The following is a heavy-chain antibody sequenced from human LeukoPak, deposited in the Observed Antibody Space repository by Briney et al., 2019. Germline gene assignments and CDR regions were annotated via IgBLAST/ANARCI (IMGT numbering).Heavy chain of an antibody. D-gene: IGHD5/OR15-5a*01. V-gene: IGHV3-53*01. J-gene: IGHJ3*02. CDR2: IHTDGNT. Sequence: GGSLRLSCAASGFTVSNNFMYWVRQAPGKGLEWVSVIHTDGNTFYADSVEGRFTISRDNFKNTVYLQMSSLRAEDTAVYYCAREESGGVYDDGFDIWGQGTMVTVSS. CDR1: GFTVSNNF. CDR3: AREESGGVYDDGFDI.